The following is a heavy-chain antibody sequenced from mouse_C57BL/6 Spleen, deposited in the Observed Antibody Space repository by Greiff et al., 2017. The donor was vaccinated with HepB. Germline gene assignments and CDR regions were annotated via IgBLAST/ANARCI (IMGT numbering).Heavy chain of an antibody. V-gene: IGHV3-6*01. J-gene: IGHJ2*01. CDR1: GYSITSGYY. CDR2: ISYDGSN. D-gene: IGHD1-1*01. Sequence: EVQRVESGPGLVKPSQSLSLTCSVTGYSITSGYYWNWIRQFPGNKLEWMGYISYDGSNNYNPSLKNRISITRDTSKNQFFLKLNSVTTEDTATYYCARELLRFYYFDYWGQGTTLTVSS. CDR3: ARELLRFYYFDY.